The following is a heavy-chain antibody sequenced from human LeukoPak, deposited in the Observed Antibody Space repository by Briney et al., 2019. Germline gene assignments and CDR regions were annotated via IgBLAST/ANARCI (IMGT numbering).Heavy chain of an antibody. CDR2: INPNSGGT. J-gene: IGHJ5*02. CDR1: GYTYTGYY. CDR3: ARDRRKLWYSGYDYNWFDP. D-gene: IGHD5-12*01. V-gene: IGHV1-2*04. Sequence: GASVKVSCKASGYTYTGYYMHWVRQAPGQGLEWMGWINPNSGGTNYAQKFQGWVTMTRDTSISTAYMELSRLRSDDTAVYYCARDRRKLWYSGYDYNWFDPWGQGALVTVSS.